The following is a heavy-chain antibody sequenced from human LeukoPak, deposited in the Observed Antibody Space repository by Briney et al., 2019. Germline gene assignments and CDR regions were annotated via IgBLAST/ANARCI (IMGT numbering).Heavy chain of an antibody. CDR3: ARHRYYDILTGYYPRYFDY. CDR2: IYYSGST. D-gene: IGHD3-9*01. CDR1: GGSISSGGYY. Sequence: SQTLSLTCTVSGGSISSGGYYWGWIRQPPGKGLEWIGSIYYSGSTYYNPSLKSRVTISVDTSKNQFSLKLSSVTAADTAVYYCARHRYYDILTGYYPRYFDYWGQGTLVTVSS. V-gene: IGHV4-39*01. J-gene: IGHJ4*02.